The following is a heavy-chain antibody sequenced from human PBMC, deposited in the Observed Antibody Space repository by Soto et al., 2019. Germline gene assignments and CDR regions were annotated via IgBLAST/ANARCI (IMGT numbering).Heavy chain of an antibody. D-gene: IGHD1-26*01. CDR2: IIPIFGTA. CDR3: ARDGGRHSGGIDY. V-gene: IGHV1-69*01. J-gene: IGHJ4*02. Sequence: QVQLVQSGAEVKKPGSSVKVSCKASGGTFSSYSINWVRQAPGQGLEWMGEIIPIFGTANSAQKFQGRVTITADESTSTAYRELSSLRSEDTAVYYCARDGGRHSGGIDYWCQGTLVTVSS. CDR1: GGTFSSYS.